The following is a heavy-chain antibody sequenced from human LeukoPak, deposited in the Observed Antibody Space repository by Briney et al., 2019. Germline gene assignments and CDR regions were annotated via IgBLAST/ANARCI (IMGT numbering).Heavy chain of an antibody. Sequence: SETLSLTCAVYGGSFSGYYWSWIRQPPGKGLEWIGEINHSGSTNYNPSLKSRVTISVDTSKNQFSLKLSSVTAADTAVYYCARVYCSGGSCYFVYYFDYWGQGTLVTVS. CDR1: GGSFSGYY. CDR3: ARVYCSGGSCYFVYYFDY. J-gene: IGHJ4*02. D-gene: IGHD2-15*01. V-gene: IGHV4-34*01. CDR2: INHSGST.